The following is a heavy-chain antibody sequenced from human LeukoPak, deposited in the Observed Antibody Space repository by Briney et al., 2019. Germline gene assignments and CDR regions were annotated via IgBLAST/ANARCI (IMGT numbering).Heavy chain of an antibody. V-gene: IGHV1-46*03. D-gene: IGHD5-24*01. CDR3: ARASWERWLQLKLENPGGFDY. J-gene: IGHJ4*02. CDR2: INPSGGST. CDR1: GYTFTSYY. Sequence: ASVKVSCKASGYTFTSYYMHWVRQAPGHGLEWMGIINPSGGSTSYAQKFQGRVTMTRDTSTSTVYMELSSLRSEDTAVYYCARASWERWLQLKLENPGGFDYWGQGTLVTVSS.